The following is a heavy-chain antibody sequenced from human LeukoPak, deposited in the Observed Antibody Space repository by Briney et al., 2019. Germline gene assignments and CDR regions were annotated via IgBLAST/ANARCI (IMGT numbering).Heavy chain of an antibody. CDR1: GGSISSGSYY. CDR3: ARVIASGYSGCDYGYYYYYMDV. V-gene: IGHV4-61*02. D-gene: IGHD5-12*01. Sequence: PSQTLSLTCTVSGGSISSGSYYWSWIRQPGGKGLEWIGRIYTSGSTNYNPSLKSRVTISVDTSKNQFSLKLSSVTAADTAVYYCARVIASGYSGCDYGYYYYYMDVWGKGTTVTVSS. CDR2: IYTSGST. J-gene: IGHJ6*03.